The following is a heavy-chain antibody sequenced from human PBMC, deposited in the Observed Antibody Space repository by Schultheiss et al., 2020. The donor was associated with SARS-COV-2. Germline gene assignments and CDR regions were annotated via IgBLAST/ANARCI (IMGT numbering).Heavy chain of an antibody. D-gene: IGHD2-2*01. CDR2: IYRGGSE. Sequence: GGSLRLSCAASGFTVSSEYMSWVRQAPGKGLEWVSVIYRGGSEDYAESVKGRFTISRHISKNTLFLQMHNLRPDDTAVYYCATRLACSSTNCYAGLHYWGQGTLVTVSS. CDR3: ATRLACSSTNCYAGLHY. CDR1: GFTVSSEY. J-gene: IGHJ4*02. V-gene: IGHV3-53*04.